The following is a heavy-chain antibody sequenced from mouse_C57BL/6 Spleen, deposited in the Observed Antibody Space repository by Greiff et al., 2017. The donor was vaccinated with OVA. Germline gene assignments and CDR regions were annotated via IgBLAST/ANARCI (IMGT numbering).Heavy chain of an antibody. J-gene: IGHJ2*01. CDR3: AGETAQAYYFDY. Sequence: QVQLQQSGAELARPGASVKLSCKASGYTFTSYGISWVKQRTGQGLEWIGEIYPRSGNTYYNEKFKGKATLTADKSSSTAYMELRSLTSEDSAVYFCAGETAQAYYFDYWGQGTTLTVSS. V-gene: IGHV1-81*01. CDR1: GYTFTSYG. CDR2: IYPRSGNT. D-gene: IGHD3-2*02.